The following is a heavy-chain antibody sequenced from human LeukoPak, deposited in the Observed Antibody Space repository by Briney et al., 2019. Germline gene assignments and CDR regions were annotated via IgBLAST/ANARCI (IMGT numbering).Heavy chain of an antibody. D-gene: IGHD6-13*01. CDR1: GFTFSSFV. CDR2: ITTHGGST. V-gene: IGHV3-64*02. CDR3: AKGGAAAGLLFDY. Sequence: GGSLRLSCVASGFTFSSFVMHWVRQAPGEGLEYVSAITTHGGSTYYADSVKGRFTISRDNSNNTLYLQMGSLRAEDTAVYYCAKGGAAAGLLFDYWGQGTLVTVSS. J-gene: IGHJ4*02.